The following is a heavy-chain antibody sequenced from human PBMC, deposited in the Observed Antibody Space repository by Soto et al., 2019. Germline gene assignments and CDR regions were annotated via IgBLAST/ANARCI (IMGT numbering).Heavy chain of an antibody. CDR3: ARRARGSRWVNWFDP. CDR1: GGSVSSGSYY. Sequence: QVQLQESGPGLVKPSETLSLTCTVSGGSVSSGSYYWSWIRQPPGKGLEWIGYIYYSGSTNYNPSLKSRVTIXXDXSXXQFSLKLSSVTAADTAVYYCARRARGSRWVNWFDPWGQGTLVTVSS. J-gene: IGHJ5*02. V-gene: IGHV4-61*01. CDR2: IYYSGST. D-gene: IGHD6-13*01.